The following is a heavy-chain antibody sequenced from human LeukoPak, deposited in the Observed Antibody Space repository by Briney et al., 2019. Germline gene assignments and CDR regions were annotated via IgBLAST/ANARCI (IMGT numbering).Heavy chain of an antibody. J-gene: IGHJ6*02. D-gene: IGHD6-19*01. CDR3: ASLGGYSSGWYSYYYYYGMDV. CDR2: ISGSGGST. CDR1: GFTFSGYA. Sequence: PGGSLRLSCAASGFTFSGYAMSWVRQAPGKGLEWVSAISGSGGSTYYADSVKGRFTISRDNSKNTLYLQMNSLRAEDTAVYYCASLGGYSSGWYSYYYYYGMDVWGQGTTVTVSS. V-gene: IGHV3-23*01.